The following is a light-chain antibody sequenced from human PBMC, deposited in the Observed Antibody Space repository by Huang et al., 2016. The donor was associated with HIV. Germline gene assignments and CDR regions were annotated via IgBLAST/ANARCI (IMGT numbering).Light chain of an antibody. J-gene: IGKJ2*01. CDR1: QSLGSSS. CDR3: QRYGSSPPYT. CDR2: ATS. V-gene: IGKV3-20*01. Sequence: EVVLTQSPDTLSLSPGERATLSCSASQSLGSSSLAWYQQKPGQAPRLLIYATSTRPTGIPDRFSGSGSGTDFSRTVTRLEPEDFAVYYCQRYGSSPPYTFGQGTKLEI.